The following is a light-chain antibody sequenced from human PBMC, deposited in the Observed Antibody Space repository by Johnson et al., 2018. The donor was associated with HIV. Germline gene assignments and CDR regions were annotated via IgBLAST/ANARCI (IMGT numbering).Light chain of an antibody. CDR1: SSNIGNNY. CDR3: GTWDSSLSAGGV. J-gene: IGLJ1*01. Sequence: QSVLTQPPSVSAAPGQKVTISCSGSSSNIGNNYVSWYQQLPGTAPKLLMYDNNKLPSGIPDRFSGSKSCTSATLGITGLQTGDEADYYCGTWDSSLSAGGVFGTGTKVTVL. CDR2: DNN. V-gene: IGLV1-51*01.